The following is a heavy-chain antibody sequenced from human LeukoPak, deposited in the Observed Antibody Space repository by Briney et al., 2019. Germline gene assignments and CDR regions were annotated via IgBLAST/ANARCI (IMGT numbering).Heavy chain of an antibody. D-gene: IGHD1-20*01. Sequence: ASVKVSCKASGYTFTGHYMHWVRQAPGQGLEWMGWINPNSGGTNYAQKFQGRVTMTRDTSISTAYMELSRLRSDDTAVYYCARDTSITGTTGGYWGQGTLVTVSS. CDR2: INPNSGGT. CDR1: GYTFTGHY. V-gene: IGHV1-2*02. J-gene: IGHJ4*02. CDR3: ARDTSITGTTGGY.